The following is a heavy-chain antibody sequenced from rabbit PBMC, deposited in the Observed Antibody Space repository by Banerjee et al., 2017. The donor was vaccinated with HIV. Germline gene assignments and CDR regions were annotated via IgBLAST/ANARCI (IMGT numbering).Heavy chain of an antibody. CDR1: GFSFSSGYY. Sequence: QQQLVESGGGLVKPGASLTLTCKASGFSFSSGYYMCWVRQAPGKGLEWIGCINTSSGSTDYANWVNGRFTISLDNAQNTVFLQMTSLTAADTATYFCARDLAGVIGWNFDLWGPGTLVTVS. D-gene: IGHD4-1*01. J-gene: IGHJ4*01. CDR2: INTSSGST. V-gene: IGHV1S43*01. CDR3: ARDLAGVIGWNFDL.